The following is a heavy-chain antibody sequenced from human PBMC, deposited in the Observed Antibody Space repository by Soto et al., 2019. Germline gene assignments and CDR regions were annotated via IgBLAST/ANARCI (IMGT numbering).Heavy chain of an antibody. D-gene: IGHD2-2*01. CDR3: ARRSTSCCQNFDC. J-gene: IGHJ4*02. CDR2: VSGDGGDT. V-gene: IGHV3-23*01. Sequence: EVQLLESGGGLVQPGGSLRLSCAASGFTFSSYAMNWVRQAPGKGLEWVSAVSGDGGDTYYAGSVKGRFTISRDNSKNTLFLQMNGLRVEDTAVYYCARRSTSCCQNFDCWGQGTLVTVSS. CDR1: GFTFSSYA.